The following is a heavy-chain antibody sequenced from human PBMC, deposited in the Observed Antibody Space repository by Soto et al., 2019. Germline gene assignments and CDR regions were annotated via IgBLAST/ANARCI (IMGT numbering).Heavy chain of an antibody. CDR3: ARDGWVVVAGLDY. Sequence: QVQLVESGGGVVQPGRSLRLSCAASGFTFSTYGMHWVRQAPGKGVEWVAGMWYDGSNKYYADSVKGRFTISRDNSKNTLYLQMNSLRAEDTAVYYCARDGWVVVAGLDYWGQGTLVTVSS. CDR1: GFTFSTYG. V-gene: IGHV3-33*01. J-gene: IGHJ4*02. CDR2: MWYDGSNK. D-gene: IGHD2-15*01.